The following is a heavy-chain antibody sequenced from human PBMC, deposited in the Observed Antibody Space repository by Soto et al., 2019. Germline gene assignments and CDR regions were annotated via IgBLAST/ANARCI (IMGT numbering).Heavy chain of an antibody. V-gene: IGHV3-7*03. CDR3: ARDRAYRRFDH. J-gene: IGHJ4*02. CDR1: GFSFSSAW. D-gene: IGHD3-3*01. Sequence: EVQLVESGGGLVQPGWSLRLFCAVSGFSFSSAWMTWIRQAPGKGLERVAIMNEDGSERYYVDSVKGRFTISRDNAQSALFLQMNSLRGEDTAVYFCARDRAYRRFDHWGPGYRVTVSS. CDR2: MNEDGSER.